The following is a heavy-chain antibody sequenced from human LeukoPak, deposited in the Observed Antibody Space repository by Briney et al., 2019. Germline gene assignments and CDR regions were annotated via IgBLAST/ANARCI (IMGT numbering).Heavy chain of an antibody. CDR1: GYTFTSYD. CDR3: ARGPEYRGSSSFGGMDV. D-gene: IGHD3-16*01. J-gene: IGHJ6*02. Sequence: ASVKVSCKASGYTFTSYDINWVRQATGQGPEWMGWMNPNSGNTGYAQKFQGRVTMTRNTSISTAYMELSSLRSEDTAVYYCARGPEYRGSSSFGGMDVWGQGTTVTVSS. CDR2: MNPNSGNT. V-gene: IGHV1-8*01.